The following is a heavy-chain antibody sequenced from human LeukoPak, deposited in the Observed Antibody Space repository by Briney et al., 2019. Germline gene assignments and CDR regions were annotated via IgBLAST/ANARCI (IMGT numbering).Heavy chain of an antibody. CDR2: ISSSSSYI. V-gene: IGHV3-21*01. J-gene: IGHJ4*02. CDR3: ARIEMATITDDY. D-gene: IGHD5-24*01. Sequence: GGSLRLSCAASGFTFGSYSMNWVRQAPGQGLEWVSSISSSSSYIYYADSVKGRFTISRDNAKNSLYLQMNSLSAEDTAVYYCARIEMATITDDYWGQGTLVTVSS. CDR1: GFTFGSYS.